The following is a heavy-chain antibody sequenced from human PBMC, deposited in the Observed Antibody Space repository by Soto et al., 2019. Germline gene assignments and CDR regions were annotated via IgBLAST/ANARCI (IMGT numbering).Heavy chain of an antibody. CDR3: ARDLPGRYTVTTEMGY. D-gene: IGHD4-17*01. CDR2: ISDYNGNT. CDR1: GYTFTSYG. Sequence: QVQLVQSGAEVKKPGASVKVSCKASGYTFTSYGISWVRQAPGQGLEGMGWISDYNGNTNYAQKLQGRVTMTTDTATSTAYMELRSLRSDDTAVYYCARDLPGRYTVTTEMGYWGQGTLVTVSS. V-gene: IGHV1-18*01. J-gene: IGHJ4*02.